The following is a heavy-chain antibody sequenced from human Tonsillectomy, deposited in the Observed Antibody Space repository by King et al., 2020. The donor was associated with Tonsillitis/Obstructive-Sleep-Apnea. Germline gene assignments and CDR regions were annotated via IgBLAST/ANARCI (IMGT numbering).Heavy chain of an antibody. CDR3: ARSSKRVRAAVATAIDY. CDR2: IWYDGSNK. J-gene: IGHJ4*02. V-gene: IGHV3-33*01. D-gene: IGHD2-2*02. CDR1: GFTFSTYG. Sequence: VQLVESGGGVVQPGRSLRLSCAASGFTFSTYGMHWVRQAPGKGLEWVTVIWYDGSNKDYADSVKGRFTISRDNSKNTLYLQMDSLRAEDTAVYYCARSSKRVRAAVATAIDYWGQGTLVTVSS.